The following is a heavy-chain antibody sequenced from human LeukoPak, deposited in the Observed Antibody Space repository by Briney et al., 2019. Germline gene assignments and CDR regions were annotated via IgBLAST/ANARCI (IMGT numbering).Heavy chain of an antibody. Sequence: ASVKVSCKGYEHTFNGYYVHWVRQAPGQRLEEIGWINVDSGGTKYAQRLQGRVTMTRDTSIRTAYMEVSSLRSDDTAVYYCAGEYSGSGSYACWGQGTQVTVSS. V-gene: IGHV1-2*02. CDR3: AGEYSGSGSYAC. CDR2: INVDSGGT. D-gene: IGHD3-10*01. CDR1: EHTFNGYY. J-gene: IGHJ4*02.